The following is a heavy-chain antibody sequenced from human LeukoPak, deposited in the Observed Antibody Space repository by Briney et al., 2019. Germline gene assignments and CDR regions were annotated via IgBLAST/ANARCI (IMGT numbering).Heavy chain of an antibody. CDR1: GGSISSYY. J-gene: IGHJ5*02. Sequence: PSETLSLTCTVSGGSISSYYWTWIRQPPGKGLEWIAYIYYSGSTNYNPSLKSRVTISVDKSKNQFSPKLRSVTAADTAVYYCARGEVALNWFDPWGQGTLVTVSS. V-gene: IGHV4-59*01. D-gene: IGHD2-15*01. CDR2: IYYSGST. CDR3: ARGEVALNWFDP.